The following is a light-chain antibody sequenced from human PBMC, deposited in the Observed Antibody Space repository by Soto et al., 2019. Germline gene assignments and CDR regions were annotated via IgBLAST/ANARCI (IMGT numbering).Light chain of an antibody. CDR1: QSVSSN. V-gene: IGKV3-15*01. CDR3: QHYNNWPPWT. Sequence: EIVMTQSPATLSVSPGERATFSCRASQSVSSNLAWYQQKPGQAPRLLIYGASIGATGIPARFSGSGSGTEFTLTISTLQSEDFAIYYCQHYNNWPPWTFGQGTKVDNK. CDR2: GAS. J-gene: IGKJ1*01.